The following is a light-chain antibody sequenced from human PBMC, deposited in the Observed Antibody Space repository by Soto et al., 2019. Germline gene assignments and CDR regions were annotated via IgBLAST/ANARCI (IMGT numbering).Light chain of an antibody. Sequence: QTVVTQEPSFSVSLGRTVTLTCGLTSGSVSTTYYPSWYQQTPGQAPRTLIYNTDKPSSGVPDRFSGSIVGNKAALTITGAQADDECDYYCALYMGGGVWVIGGGTKVTVL. CDR1: SGSVSTTYY. CDR2: NTD. V-gene: IGLV8-61*01. J-gene: IGLJ3*02. CDR3: ALYMGGGVWV.